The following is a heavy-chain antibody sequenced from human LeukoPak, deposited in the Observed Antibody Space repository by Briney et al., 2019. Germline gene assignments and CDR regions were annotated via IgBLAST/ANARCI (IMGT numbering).Heavy chain of an antibody. CDR3: ARDQVGAPAGY. D-gene: IGHD6-13*01. V-gene: IGHV3-30*04. CDR1: GFTFSSYA. J-gene: IGHJ4*02. CDR2: ISYDGSNK. Sequence: GRSLRLSCAASGFTFSSYAMHWVRQAPGKGLEWVAVISYDGSNKYYADSVKGRFTISRDNSKNTLYLQMNSLGAEDTAVYYCARDQVGAPAGYWGQGTLVTVSS.